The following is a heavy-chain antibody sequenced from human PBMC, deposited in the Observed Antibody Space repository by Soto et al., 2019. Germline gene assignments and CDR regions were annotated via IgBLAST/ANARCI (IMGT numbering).Heavy chain of an antibody. D-gene: IGHD3-10*01. CDR2: IYHSGST. V-gene: IGHV4-30-2*01. Sequence: PSETLSLTCAVSGGSISSGGYSWSWIRQPPGKGLEWIGYIYHSGSTYYNPSLKSRVTISVDRSKNQFSLKLSSVTAADTAVYYCARERGLLLWFGEYNWFDPWGQGTLVTVSS. CDR3: ARERGLLLWFGEYNWFDP. CDR1: GGSISSGGYS. J-gene: IGHJ5*02.